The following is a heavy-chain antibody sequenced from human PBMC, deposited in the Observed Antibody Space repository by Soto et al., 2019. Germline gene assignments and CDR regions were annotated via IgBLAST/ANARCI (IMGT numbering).Heavy chain of an antibody. CDR1: GFTFSSYA. CDR2: ISGSGGST. CDR3: AKVLDYGDLTDAFDI. D-gene: IGHD4-17*01. Sequence: GGSLRLSCAASGFTFSSYAMSWVRQAPGKGLEWVSAISGSGGSTYYADSVKGRFTISRDTSKNTLYLQMNSLRAEDTAVYYCAKVLDYGDLTDAFDIWGQGTMVTVSS. J-gene: IGHJ3*02. V-gene: IGHV3-23*01.